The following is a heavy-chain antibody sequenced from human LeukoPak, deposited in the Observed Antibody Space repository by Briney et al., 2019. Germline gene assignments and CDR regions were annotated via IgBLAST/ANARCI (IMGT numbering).Heavy chain of an antibody. CDR1: GGSISSYY. CDR3: ARLLRKNWFDP. Sequence: PSETLSLTCTVSGGSISSYYWSWIRQPPGKGLEWIGYIYYSGSTNYNPSLKSRVTISVDTSKNQFSLKLSSVTAADTAVYYCARLLRKNWFDPWGQGTLVTISS. J-gene: IGHJ5*02. V-gene: IGHV4-59*08. CDR2: IYYSGST.